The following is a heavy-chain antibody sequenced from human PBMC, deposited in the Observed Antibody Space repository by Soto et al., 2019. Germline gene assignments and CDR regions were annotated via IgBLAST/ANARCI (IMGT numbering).Heavy chain of an antibody. CDR2: INHSGST. V-gene: IGHV4-34*01. CDR1: GGSFSGYY. J-gene: IGHJ4*02. D-gene: IGHD3-9*01. Sequence: PSETLSLTCAVYGGSFSGYYWSWIRQPPGKGLEWIGEINHSGSTNYNPSLKSRVTISVDTSKNQFSLKLSSVTAADTAVYYCARGLGLYFDGLLEGPDFAYWGQGTLVTVS. CDR3: ARGLGLYFDGLLEGPDFAY.